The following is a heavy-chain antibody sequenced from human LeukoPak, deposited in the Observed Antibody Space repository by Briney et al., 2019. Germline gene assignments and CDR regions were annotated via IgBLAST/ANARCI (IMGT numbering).Heavy chain of an antibody. D-gene: IGHD3-10*01. J-gene: IGHJ4*02. CDR3: GRVILGEAKSPIDC. CDR2: ISYSGST. CDR1: GGSINSGDYC. Sequence: SETLSLTCTVSGGSINSGDYCWSWIRQPPGKGLEWIGVISYSGSTYYNPSLKSRVTISVDTSRNQFSLKLTSVTAADTAVYYCGRVILGEAKSPIDCWGQGTLVTVSS. V-gene: IGHV4-39*01.